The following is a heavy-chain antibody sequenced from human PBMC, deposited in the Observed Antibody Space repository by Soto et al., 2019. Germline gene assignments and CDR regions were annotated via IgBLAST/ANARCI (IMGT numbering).Heavy chain of an antibody. Sequence: EVQLVESGGGLVQPGGSLRLSCAASGFTFSTYWMSWVRQAPGKGLEWVANIKHDGSEKCYVDSVKGRFTTSRDNAKNSVFLQMNSLRAEDTAVYYCATGSRYYYYWGQGTLVTVSS. CDR3: ATGSRYYYY. D-gene: IGHD3-22*01. CDR1: GFTFSTYW. J-gene: IGHJ4*02. V-gene: IGHV3-7*01. CDR2: IKHDGSEK.